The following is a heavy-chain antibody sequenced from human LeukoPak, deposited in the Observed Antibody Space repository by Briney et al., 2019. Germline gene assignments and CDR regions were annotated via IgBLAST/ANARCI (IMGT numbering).Heavy chain of an antibody. D-gene: IGHD3-10*01. CDR1: GYTFTGYY. CDR2: INPNSGGT. Sequence: ASAKVSCKASGYTFTGYYMHWVRQAPGQGLEWMGWINPNSGGTNYAQKFQGRVTMTRDTSISTAYMELSRLRSDDTAVYYCARECETMVRGVIIIAFDIWGQGTMVTVSS. CDR3: ARECETMVRGVIIIAFDI. V-gene: IGHV1-2*02. J-gene: IGHJ3*02.